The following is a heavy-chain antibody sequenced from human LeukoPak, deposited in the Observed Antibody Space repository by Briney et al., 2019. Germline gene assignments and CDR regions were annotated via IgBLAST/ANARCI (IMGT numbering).Heavy chain of an antibody. V-gene: IGHV3-53*01. Sequence: PGGSLRLSCAASGFTFSSYAMSWVRQAPGKGLEWVSVIYSGGSTYYADSVKGRFTISRDNSKNTLYLQMNSLRAEDTAVYYCARGSLSGSYQLTPYFDYWGQGTLVTVSS. D-gene: IGHD1-26*01. CDR3: ARGSLSGSYQLTPYFDY. J-gene: IGHJ4*02. CDR1: GFTFSSYA. CDR2: IYSGGST.